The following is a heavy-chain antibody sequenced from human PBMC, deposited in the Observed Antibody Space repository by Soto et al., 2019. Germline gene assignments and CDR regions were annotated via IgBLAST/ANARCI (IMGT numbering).Heavy chain of an antibody. CDR2: IIPIFGTA. CDR1: GGTFSSYA. J-gene: IGHJ5*02. Sequence: QVQLVQSGAEVKKPGSSVKVSCKASGGTFSSYAISWVRQAPGQGLEWMGGIIPIFGTANYAQKFQGRVTITADESTSTAYMELSSLRSEDTAVYYCASDGRISVVVPAAKNWFDPWGQGTLVTVSS. V-gene: IGHV1-69*01. D-gene: IGHD2-2*01. CDR3: ASDGRISVVVPAAKNWFDP.